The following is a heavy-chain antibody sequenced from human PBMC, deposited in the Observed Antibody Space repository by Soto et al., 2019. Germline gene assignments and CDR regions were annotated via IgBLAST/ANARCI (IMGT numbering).Heavy chain of an antibody. CDR2: IIVSNGSP. V-gene: IGHV1-3*01. D-gene: IGHD3-3*01. J-gene: IGHJ4*02. Sequence: QVQLVQSGAEVKEPGASVRVSCKASGYTFTSHTLHWARQAPGQGLEWMGWIIVSNGSPRYAPQFQGRVTFGRDTSATTAYMELSSLTSEDTAVYYCVREPEDGVPGDYWGQGTLVVVSS. CDR3: VREPEDGVPGDY. CDR1: GYTFTSHT.